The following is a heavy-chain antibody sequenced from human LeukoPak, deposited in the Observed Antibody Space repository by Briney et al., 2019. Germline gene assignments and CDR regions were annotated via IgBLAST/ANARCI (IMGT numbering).Heavy chain of an antibody. Sequence: SETLSLTCAVYGGSFSGYYWSWIRQPPGKGLEWIGEINHSGSTNYNPSLKSRVTISVDTSKNQFSLKLSSVTAADTAVYYCARVGYDILTGYKFYYYMDVWGKGTTVTISS. D-gene: IGHD3-9*01. V-gene: IGHV4-34*01. CDR3: ARVGYDILTGYKFYYYMDV. J-gene: IGHJ6*03. CDR2: INHSGST. CDR1: GGSFSGYY.